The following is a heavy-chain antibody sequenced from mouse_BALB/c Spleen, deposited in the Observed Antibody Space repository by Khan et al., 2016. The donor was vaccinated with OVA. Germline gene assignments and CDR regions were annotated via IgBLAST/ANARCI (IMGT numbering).Heavy chain of an antibody. CDR1: GYTFTSYY. J-gene: IGHJ3*01. D-gene: IGHD2-1*01. CDR3: ARSGDGNPFAY. V-gene: IGHV1S81*02. Sequence: QVQLQQSGAELVKPGASVKISCKASGYTFTSYYMYWVKQRPGQGLEWIGGINPHNGGAHFNEKFKNKATLTVDKSSSTAYMQLSSLTSEDSAVYYCARSGDGNPFAYWGQGTLVTVSA. CDR2: INPHNGGA.